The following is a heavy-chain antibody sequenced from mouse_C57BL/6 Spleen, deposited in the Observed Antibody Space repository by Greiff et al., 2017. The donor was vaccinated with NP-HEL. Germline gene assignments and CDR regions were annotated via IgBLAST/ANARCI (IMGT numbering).Heavy chain of an antibody. J-gene: IGHJ2*01. CDR1: GYTFTSYW. CDR2: IDPSDSYT. V-gene: IGHV1-69*01. D-gene: IGHD2-4*01. CDR3: ARSVYYDYDREYYFDY. Sequence: QVQLQQPGAELVMPGASVKLSCKASGYTFTSYWMHWVKQRPGQGLEWIGEIDPSDSYTNYNQKFKGKSTFTVDKSSSTSYMQLSSLTSEDSAVYYCARSVYYDYDREYYFDYWGQGTTLTVSS.